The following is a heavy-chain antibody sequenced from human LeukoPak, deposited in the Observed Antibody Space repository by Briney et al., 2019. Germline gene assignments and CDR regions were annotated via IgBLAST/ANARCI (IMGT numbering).Heavy chain of an antibody. V-gene: IGHV3-33*01. CDR1: GFTFSSHG. J-gene: IGHJ4*02. D-gene: IGHD3-22*01. CDR2: VWFDGSKK. CDR3: ARGVDYYDSSGTIDY. Sequence: GRSLRLSCAASGFTFSSHGMHWVRQAPGKGLEWVAVVWFDGSKKYSADSVKGRITISRDDSKNTLYLQMNSLRAEDTAVYYCARGVDYYDSSGTIDYWGQGTLVTVSS.